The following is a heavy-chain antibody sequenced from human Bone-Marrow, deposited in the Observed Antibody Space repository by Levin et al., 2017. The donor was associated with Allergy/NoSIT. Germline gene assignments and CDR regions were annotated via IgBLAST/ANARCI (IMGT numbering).Heavy chain of an antibody. CDR1: GFTVSSNH. CDR2: IYSGGRG. Sequence: ETLSLTCAASGFTVSSNHMSWVRQAPGKGLEWVSLIYSGGRGYYADSVRGRFTISRDNSKNTLYLQLNSLRAEDTAVYYCAIYGSRNDYSAFDIWGQGTMVTVSS. D-gene: IGHD3-10*01. V-gene: IGHV3-53*01. J-gene: IGHJ3*02. CDR3: AIYGSRNDYSAFDI.